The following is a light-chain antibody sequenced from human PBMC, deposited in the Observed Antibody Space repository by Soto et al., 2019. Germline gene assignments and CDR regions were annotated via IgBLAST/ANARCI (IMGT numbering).Light chain of an antibody. CDR3: SSYASSNTQV. J-gene: IGLJ2*01. Sequence: QSALTQPASVSGSPGQSITVSCIGTSSDVGGYNYVSWYQQHPGKAPKLMIHDVSNRPSGVSTRFSGSKSGNTASLTISGLQAEDEAYYYCSSYASSNTQVFGGGTQLTVL. CDR2: DVS. CDR1: SSDVGGYNY. V-gene: IGLV2-14*03.